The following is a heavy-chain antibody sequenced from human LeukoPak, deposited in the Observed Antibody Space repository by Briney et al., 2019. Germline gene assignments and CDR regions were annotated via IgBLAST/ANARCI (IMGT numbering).Heavy chain of an antibody. J-gene: IGHJ3*02. CDR3: AKGRSYDSSGYYLDLDDAFDI. CDR1: GFTFSSYS. CDR2: ISSSSSYI. V-gene: IGHV3-21*04. Sequence: PGGSLRLSCAASGFTFSSYSMNWVRQAPGKGLEWVSSISSSSSYIYYADSVKGRFTISRDNSKNTLYLQMNSLRAEDTAVYYCAKGRSYDSSGYYLDLDDAFDIWGQGTMVTVSS. D-gene: IGHD3-22*01.